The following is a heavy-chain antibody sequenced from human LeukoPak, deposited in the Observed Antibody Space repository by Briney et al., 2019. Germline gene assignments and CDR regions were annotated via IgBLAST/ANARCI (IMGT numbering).Heavy chain of an antibody. CDR3: ARGVEMVNWRDAFDI. Sequence: SVKVSCKASGGTFSSYAISWVRQAPGQGLEWMGGIIPIFGTANYAQKFQGRVTMTRDTSTSTVYMELSSLRSEDTAVYYCARGVEMVNWRDAFDIWGQGTMVTVSS. CDR1: GGTFSSYA. J-gene: IGHJ3*02. V-gene: IGHV1-69*05. D-gene: IGHD5-24*01. CDR2: IIPIFGTA.